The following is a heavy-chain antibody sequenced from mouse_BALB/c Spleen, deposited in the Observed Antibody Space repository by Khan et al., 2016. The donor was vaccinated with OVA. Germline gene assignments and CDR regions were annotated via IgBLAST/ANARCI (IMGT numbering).Heavy chain of an antibody. Sequence: VQLKESGTVLARPGASVKMSCKASGYTFTSYWMHWIKQRPGQGLEWIGAIYPGNSDTTYNQKFKGKAKLTAVTSTTTAYMELSSLTNEDPAVYYCTRRSWDVAWFLYWGQGTLVTVSA. D-gene: IGHD4-1*01. CDR3: TRRSWDVAWFLY. CDR1: GYTFTSYW. CDR2: IYPGNSDT. V-gene: IGHV1-5*01. J-gene: IGHJ3*01.